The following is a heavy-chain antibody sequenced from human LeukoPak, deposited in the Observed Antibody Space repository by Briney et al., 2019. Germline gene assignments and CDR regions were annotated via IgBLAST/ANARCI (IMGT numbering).Heavy chain of an antibody. CDR2: VYYSGDT. D-gene: IGHD2-15*01. J-gene: IGHJ4*02. CDR3: ARHPFATPFDH. V-gene: IGHV4-59*08. CDR1: GDSISGVY. Sequence: TSETLSLTCTVSGDSISGVYWSWIRRPPGKGLEWIGYVYYSGDTNYNPSLKSRVTMSLDTSKNQVSLRLSSVTAADTAVYYCARHPFATPFDHWGRGTLLTVSS.